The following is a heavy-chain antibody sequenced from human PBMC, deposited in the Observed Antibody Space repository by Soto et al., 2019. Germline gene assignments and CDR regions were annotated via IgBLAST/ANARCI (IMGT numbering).Heavy chain of an antibody. Sequence: EVQLLESGGGLVQPGGSLRLSCAASGFTFGIYAMSWVRQAPGKGLEWVSSISGSGGSICYAHSVKGRFTISRDKTKNTLDLQMNSLRAEDTAVYHCARVAPEYSSTPRRFDFWGQGTLVTVSS. V-gene: IGHV3-23*01. CDR1: GFTFGIYA. D-gene: IGHD6-13*01. CDR2: ISGSGGSI. J-gene: IGHJ4*02. CDR3: ARVAPEYSSTPRRFDF.